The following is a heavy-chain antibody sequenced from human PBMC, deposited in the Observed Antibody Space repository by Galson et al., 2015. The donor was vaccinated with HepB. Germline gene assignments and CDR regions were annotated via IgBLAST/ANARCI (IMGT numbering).Heavy chain of an antibody. CDR3: ARVQYSGSGNYYNAFDI. D-gene: IGHD1-26*01. J-gene: IGHJ3*02. Sequence: QSGAEVKKPGESLKISCEGPGYTFTSYWIGWVRQMPGKGLEWMGIIYPGDSDTRYSPSFQGQVTISADRSISTGYLQWSSLKASDTAIYYCARVQYSGSGNYYNAFDIWGQGTMVTVSS. CDR1: GYTFTSYW. CDR2: IYPGDSDT. V-gene: IGHV5-51*01.